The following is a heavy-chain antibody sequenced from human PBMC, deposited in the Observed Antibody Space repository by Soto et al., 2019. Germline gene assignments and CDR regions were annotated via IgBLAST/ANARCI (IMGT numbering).Heavy chain of an antibody. CDR1: GFTFSSYS. CDR2: ISSSSSYI. J-gene: IGHJ3*02. D-gene: IGHD2-2*01. Sequence: GGSLRLSCAASGFTFSSYSMNWVRQAPGKGLEWVSSISSSSSYIYYADSVKGRFTISRDNAKNSLYLQMNSLRAEDTAVYYCAREGVVVPAAGAFDIWGQGTMVTVSS. CDR3: AREGVVVPAAGAFDI. V-gene: IGHV3-21*01.